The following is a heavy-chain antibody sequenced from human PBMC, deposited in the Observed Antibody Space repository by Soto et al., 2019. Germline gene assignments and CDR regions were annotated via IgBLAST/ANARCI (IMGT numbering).Heavy chain of an antibody. D-gene: IGHD5-12*01. CDR3: ARDGYSGYDWRPIDFDY. Sequence: QVQLVQSGAEVKKPGSSVKVSCKASGGTFSSYTISWVRQAPGQGLEWMGRIIPILGIANYAQKFQGRVTITAEKSTSTAYMELSSLRSEDTAVYYCARDGYSGYDWRPIDFDYWGQGTLVTVSS. V-gene: IGHV1-69*08. CDR1: GGTFSSYT. J-gene: IGHJ4*02. CDR2: IIPILGIA.